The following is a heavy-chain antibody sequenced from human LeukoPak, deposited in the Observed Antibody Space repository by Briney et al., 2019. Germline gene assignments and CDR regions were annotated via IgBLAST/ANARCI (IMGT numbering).Heavy chain of an antibody. D-gene: IGHD6-19*01. CDR2: VYYTGST. CDR3: ARSSGWSRMDV. CDR1: GDSMSGYH. V-gene: IGHV4-59*01. Sequence: PSETLSLTCAVSGDSMSGYHWSWIRQPPGKGLEWIGYVYYTGSTNYNPSVESRVTISVDTSKKQLTLKLSSVTAAGTAVYYCARSSGWSRMDVWGQGTTVTVSS. J-gene: IGHJ6*02.